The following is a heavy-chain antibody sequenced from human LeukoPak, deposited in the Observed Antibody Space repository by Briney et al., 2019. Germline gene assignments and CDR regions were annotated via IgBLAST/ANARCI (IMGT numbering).Heavy chain of an antibody. CDR1: GGSISSGSYY. CDR2: IYTSGST. Sequence: PSETLSLTCTVSGGSISSGSYYWSWIRQPAGKGLEWIGRIYTSGSTNYNPSLKSRVTISVDTSKNQFSLKLSSVTAADTSVYYCARSYSSGWYAKTVTSDYWGQGTLVTVSS. J-gene: IGHJ4*02. D-gene: IGHD6-19*01. CDR3: ARSYSSGWYAKTVTSDY. V-gene: IGHV4-61*02.